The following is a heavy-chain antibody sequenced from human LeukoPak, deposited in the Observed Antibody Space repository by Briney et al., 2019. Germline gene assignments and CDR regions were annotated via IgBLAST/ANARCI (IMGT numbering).Heavy chain of an antibody. CDR3: AKVRFRGYSNHRGLYPEEYYFDY. CDR2: ISWKSGSI. V-gene: IGHV3-9*01. D-gene: IGHD4-11*01. J-gene: IGHJ4*02. Sequence: PGRSLRLSCAASGFTFDDYAMHWVRQAPGKGLEWVSGISWKSGSIGYADSVKGRFTISRDNAKNSLYLQMNSLRAEDTALYYCAKVRFRGYSNHRGLYPEEYYFDYWGQGTLVTVSS. CDR1: GFTFDDYA.